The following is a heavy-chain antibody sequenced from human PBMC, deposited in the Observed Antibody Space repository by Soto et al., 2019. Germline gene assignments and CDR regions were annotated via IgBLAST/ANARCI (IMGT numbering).Heavy chain of an antibody. CDR2: IRSKANSYAT. CDR1: GFTFSGSA. Sequence: GESLKISCSASGFTFSGSAMHWVLQASGKGLEWVGRIRSKANSYATAYAASVKGRFTISRDDSKNTAYLQMNSLKTEDTAVYYCTRSFRWYDFWSGSLDVWGQGTTVTVSS. V-gene: IGHV3-73*01. D-gene: IGHD3-3*01. CDR3: TRSFRWYDFWSGSLDV. J-gene: IGHJ6*02.